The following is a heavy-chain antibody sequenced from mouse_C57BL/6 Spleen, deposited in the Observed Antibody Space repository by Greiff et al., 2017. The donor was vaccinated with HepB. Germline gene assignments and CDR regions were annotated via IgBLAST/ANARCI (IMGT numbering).Heavy chain of an antibody. Sequence: QVQLQQPGAELVRPGTSVKLSCKASGYTFTSYWMHWVKQRPGQGLEWIGVIDPSDSYTNYNQKFKGKATLTVDTSSSTAYMQLSSLTSEDSAVYYCARRGGSSYSDFDVWGTGTTGTVSS. V-gene: IGHV1-59*01. J-gene: IGHJ1*03. CDR2: IDPSDSYT. CDR3: ARRGGSSYSDFDV. CDR1: GYTFTSYW. D-gene: IGHD1-1*01.